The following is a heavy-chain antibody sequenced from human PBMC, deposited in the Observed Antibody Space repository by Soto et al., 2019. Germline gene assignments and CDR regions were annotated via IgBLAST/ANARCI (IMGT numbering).Heavy chain of an antibody. CDR3: AKVSGPYSSSWQDLDY. Sequence: QVQLVESGGGVVQPGRSLRLSCAASGFTFSSYGMHWVRQAPGKGLEWVAVISYDGSNKYYADSGKGRFTISRDNSKNTLYLQMNSLRAEDTAVYYCAKVSGPYSSSWQDLDYWGQGTLVTVSS. CDR1: GFTFSSYG. CDR2: ISYDGSNK. D-gene: IGHD6-13*01. V-gene: IGHV3-30*18. J-gene: IGHJ4*02.